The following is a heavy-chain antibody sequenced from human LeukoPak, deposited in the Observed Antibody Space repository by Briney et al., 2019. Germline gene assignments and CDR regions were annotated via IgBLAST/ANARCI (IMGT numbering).Heavy chain of an antibody. J-gene: IGHJ4*02. Sequence: PGGSLRLSCAASGFTFSSYEMNWVRQAPGKGLEWVSSISGSAIHYADSVRGRFTISRDNAKNSLFLQMSRLRAEDTAVYYCAREKLSFFDSSGYFDHWGQGTLVTVSS. V-gene: IGHV3-48*03. D-gene: IGHD3-22*01. CDR2: ISGSAI. CDR3: AREKLSFFDSSGYFDH. CDR1: GFTFSSYE.